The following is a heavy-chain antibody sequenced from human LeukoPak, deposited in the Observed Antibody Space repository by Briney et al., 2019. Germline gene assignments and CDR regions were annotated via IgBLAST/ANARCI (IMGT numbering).Heavy chain of an antibody. V-gene: IGHV3-20*04. CDR2: INWNGGST. D-gene: IGHD5-18*01. CDR1: GFSVSTKY. CDR3: ARDGPWIQLSSPRAFDI. J-gene: IGHJ3*02. Sequence: TGGSLRLSCATSGFSVSTKYMSWVRQAPGKGLEWVSGINWNGGSTGYADSVKGRFTISRDNAKNSLYLQMNSLRAEDTALYYCARDGPWIQLSSPRAFDIWGQGTMVTVSS.